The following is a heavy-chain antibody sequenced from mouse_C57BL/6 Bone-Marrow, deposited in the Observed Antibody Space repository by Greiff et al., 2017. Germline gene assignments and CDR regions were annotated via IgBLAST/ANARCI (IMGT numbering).Heavy chain of an antibody. J-gene: IGHJ2*01. CDR3: ARSNYYDYDGLDY. D-gene: IGHD2-4*01. Sequence: VQLQQSGPELVKPGASVKISCKASGYTFTDYYINWVKQRPGQGLEWIGWIFPGSGSTYSNEKFKGKATLTVDKSSSTAYMLLSSLTSEDSAVYFCARSNYYDYDGLDYWGQGTTLTVSS. V-gene: IGHV1-75*01. CDR1: GYTFTDYY. CDR2: IFPGSGST.